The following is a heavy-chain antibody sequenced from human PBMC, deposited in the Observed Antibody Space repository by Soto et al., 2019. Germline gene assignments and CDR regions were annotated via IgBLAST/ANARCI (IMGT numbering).Heavy chain of an antibody. CDR1: GIAFIYAW. Sequence: WGSLRLSCAASGIAFIYAWMDWVRQAPGKRLEWVGRIKSQASGGTIDYAAPVKGRFTISRDDSKNTVYLQMDSLKTEDTAVYYCTHLLSLAHPYSYLWGQGTQVTVS. CDR3: THLLSLAHPYSYL. J-gene: IGHJ4*02. V-gene: IGHV3-15*07. D-gene: IGHD2-21*01. CDR2: IKSQASGGTI.